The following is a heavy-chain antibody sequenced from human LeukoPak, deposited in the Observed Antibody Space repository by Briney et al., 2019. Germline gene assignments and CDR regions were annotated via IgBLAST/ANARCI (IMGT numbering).Heavy chain of an antibody. Sequence: PSQTLSLTCTVSGGSISSGGYYWSWLRQHPGKGLEWIGYIYYSGSTYYNPSLKSRVTISVDTSKNQFSLKLSSVTAADTAVYYCASPSYCSSTSRRGAFDIWGQGTMVTVSS. D-gene: IGHD2-2*01. V-gene: IGHV4-31*03. CDR3: ASPSYCSSTSRRGAFDI. CDR1: GGSISSGGYY. J-gene: IGHJ3*02. CDR2: IYYSGST.